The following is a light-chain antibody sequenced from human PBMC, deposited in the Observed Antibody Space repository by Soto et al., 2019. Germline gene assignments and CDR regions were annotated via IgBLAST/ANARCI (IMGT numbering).Light chain of an antibody. CDR2: RAS. CDR1: QRITIY. V-gene: IGKV1-39*01. Sequence: DIQMTQSPSSLSASVGDGVTITCRASQRITIYLNWYQQKPGTAPRLLISRASSVKSGVPPRFSGSGSGRDFTLTISSLRPEDIATYFCQQSYTSPPWTFGQGTKVDIK. CDR3: QQSYTSPPWT. J-gene: IGKJ1*01.